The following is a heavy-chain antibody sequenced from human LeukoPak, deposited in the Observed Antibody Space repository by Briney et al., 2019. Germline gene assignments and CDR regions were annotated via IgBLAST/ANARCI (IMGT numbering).Heavy chain of an antibody. CDR3: ARDPRRAMDV. J-gene: IGHJ6*02. Sequence: PSETLSLTCAVYGGSFSGYYWSWIRQPPGKGLEWIGEINHSGSTNYNPSLKSRVTISVDTSKNQFSLKLSSVTAADTAVYYCARDPRRAMDVWGQGTTVTVSS. D-gene: IGHD6-6*01. CDR1: GGSFSGYY. V-gene: IGHV4-34*01. CDR2: INHSGST.